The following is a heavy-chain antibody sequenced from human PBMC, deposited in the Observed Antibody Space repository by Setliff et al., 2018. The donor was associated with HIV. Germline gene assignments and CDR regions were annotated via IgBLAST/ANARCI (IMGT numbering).Heavy chain of an antibody. CDR1: GGSISSYY. CDR3: AGGEVRSRYVSSRAPFYHYYYYMDV. J-gene: IGHJ6*03. Sequence: SETLSLTCTVSGGSISSYYWSWIRQPPGKGLEWIGYIYYSGSTDYNSSLRSRVTISVDTSKNQISLKLTSVTAADTAVYYCAGGEVRSRYVSSRAPFYHYYYYMDVWGKGTTVTDSS. D-gene: IGHD6-13*01. V-gene: IGHV4-59*12. CDR2: IYYSGST.